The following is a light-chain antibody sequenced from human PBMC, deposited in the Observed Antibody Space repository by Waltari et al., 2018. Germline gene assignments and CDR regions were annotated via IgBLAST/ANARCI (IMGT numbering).Light chain of an antibody. V-gene: IGLV2-23*02. CDR2: AVS. CDR1: SSRVGDYKL. J-gene: IGLJ2*01. Sequence: QSALTQPASVSGSPGQSTTLSCTGTSSRVGDYKLCPRYQQHPGKAPKLMIYAVSKRPSGVSDRFSGSKSGDMASLTISGLQPEDEAEYFCSSYAGSSKGVFGGGTKVTVL. CDR3: SSYAGSSKGV.